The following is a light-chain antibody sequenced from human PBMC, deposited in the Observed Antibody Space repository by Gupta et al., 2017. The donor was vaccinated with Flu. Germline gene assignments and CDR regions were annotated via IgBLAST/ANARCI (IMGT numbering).Light chain of an antibody. CDR1: KSVTSY. V-gene: IGKV3-11*01. Sequence: PALLSSPRGKSATPSCGGQKSVTSYVAWYQQKPGQAPSLLIFDASSRAAGIPDRFSGSGSGTDCTLTISRLEPEDFAVYYCQHRSNSPLTFGQGTKVEI. CDR3: QHRSNSPLT. J-gene: IGKJ2*01. CDR2: DAS.